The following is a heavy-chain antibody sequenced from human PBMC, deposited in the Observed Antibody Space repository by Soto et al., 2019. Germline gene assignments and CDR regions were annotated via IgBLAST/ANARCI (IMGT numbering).Heavy chain of an antibody. D-gene: IGHD3-16*02. CDR1: GGTFSSYT. CDR2: IIPILGIA. J-gene: IGHJ4*02. V-gene: IGHV1-69*02. CDR3: ARARGVIPSPADY. Sequence: QVQLVQSGAEVKKPGSSVKVSCKASGGTFSSYTISWVRQAPGQGLEWMGRIIPILGIANYAQKFQGRVTXTXDXXTSTAYMELSSLRSEYTALYYCARARGVIPSPADYWGQGTLVTVSS.